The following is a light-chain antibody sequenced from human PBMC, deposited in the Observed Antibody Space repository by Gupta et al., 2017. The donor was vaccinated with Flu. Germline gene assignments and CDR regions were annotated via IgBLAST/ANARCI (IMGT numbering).Light chain of an antibody. CDR2: DAS. V-gene: IGKV3-15*01. CDR3: QQYNNWPPIT. J-gene: IGKJ5*01. CDR1: QIVSSF. Sequence: GRVTRACRASQIVSSFLDWYQWKPGQAPRLLIYDASMRATGIPARFGGSGSGTEFTLTISSLQSEDFAIYYCQQYNNWPPITFGQGTRLESK.